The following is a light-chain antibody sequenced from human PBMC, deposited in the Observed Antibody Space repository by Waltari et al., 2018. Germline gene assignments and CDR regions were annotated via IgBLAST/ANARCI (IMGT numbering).Light chain of an antibody. J-gene: IGLJ2*01. CDR3: SSYAGNDLVI. CDR2: EVT. Sequence: QSALTQPASVSGSPGQSLTISCTGTNSDVGSYNYVYWYQQHPGKAPKLMIYEVTNRPSGLSNRFSGSKSGNTASLTITELQAEDEADYYCSSYAGNDLVIFGGGTKLTVL. V-gene: IGLV2-14*01. CDR1: NSDVGSYNY.